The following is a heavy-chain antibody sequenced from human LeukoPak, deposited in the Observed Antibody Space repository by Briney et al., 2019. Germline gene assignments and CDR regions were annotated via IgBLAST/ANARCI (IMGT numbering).Heavy chain of an antibody. Sequence: ASVKLSCKASGSAFTEFYIHWVRQAPGQGLEWMGWSNPNGGGTNYAQKVQGRVTLTRDTSITTAYMELSRLRSEDTALYYCARGVGIDYWGQGTLVTVSS. CDR3: ARGVGIDY. J-gene: IGHJ4*02. V-gene: IGHV1-2*02. CDR1: GSAFTEFY. CDR2: SNPNGGGT. D-gene: IGHD1-1*01.